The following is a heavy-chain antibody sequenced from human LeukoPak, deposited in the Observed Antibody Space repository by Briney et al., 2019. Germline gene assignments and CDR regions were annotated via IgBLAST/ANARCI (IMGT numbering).Heavy chain of an antibody. V-gene: IGHV3-9*03. CDR2: ISWNSGSI. J-gene: IGHJ4*02. Sequence: GGSLRLSCAASGFTFDDYAMHWVRQAPGKGLEGVSGISWNSGSIGYADSVKGRFTISRDNAKNSLYLQMNSLRAEDMALYYCAKAISSWYEHPFHYWGQGTLVTVSS. CDR1: GFTFDDYA. CDR3: AKAISSWYEHPFHY. D-gene: IGHD6-13*01.